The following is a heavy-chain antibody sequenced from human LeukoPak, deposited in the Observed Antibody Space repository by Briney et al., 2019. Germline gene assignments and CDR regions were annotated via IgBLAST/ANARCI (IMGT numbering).Heavy chain of an antibody. CDR2: ISGSGGST. Sequence: PGGSLRLSCAASGFTYSSYAMSWVRQAPGKGLEWVSAISGSGGSTYYADSVKGRFTISSDNSKNTLYLQMNSLRAEDTAVYYCAKDGGYYYDSSGYSWGQGTLVTVSS. CDR1: GFTYSSYA. CDR3: AKDGGYYYDSSGYS. J-gene: IGHJ4*02. V-gene: IGHV3-23*01. D-gene: IGHD3-22*01.